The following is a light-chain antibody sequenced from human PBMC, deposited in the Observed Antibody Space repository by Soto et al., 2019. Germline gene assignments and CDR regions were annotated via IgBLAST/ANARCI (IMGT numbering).Light chain of an antibody. J-gene: IGKJ1*01. Sequence: DIVLTQSPGTLSLSPGERATLSCRASQSVSSSYLTWYQQKPGQAHRLLIYGASSRATGIPDRFSGSGSGTDFTLTISRLDPEDFVVYYCQHYGTSRTFGRGTKVEIK. CDR2: GAS. CDR1: QSVSSSY. V-gene: IGKV3-20*01. CDR3: QHYGTSRT.